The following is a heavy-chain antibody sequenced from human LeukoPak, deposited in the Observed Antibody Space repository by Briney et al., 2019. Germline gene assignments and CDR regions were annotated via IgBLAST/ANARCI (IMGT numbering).Heavy chain of an antibody. Sequence: GASVKVSCKASGYTFTGYYMHWVRQAPGQGLEWMGWINPNSGGTNYAQKFQGRVTMTRDTSISTAYMELSRLRSDDTAVYYCARVSRFLEWLSNDYWGQGTLVTVSS. CDR3: ARVSRFLEWLSNDY. CDR2: INPNSGGT. D-gene: IGHD3-3*01. J-gene: IGHJ4*02. V-gene: IGHV1-2*02. CDR1: GYTFTGYY.